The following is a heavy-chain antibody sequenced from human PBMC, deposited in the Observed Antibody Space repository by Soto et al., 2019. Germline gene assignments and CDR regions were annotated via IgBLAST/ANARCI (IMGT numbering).Heavy chain of an antibody. V-gene: IGHV5-51*01. CDR1: VYSFTSYW. D-gene: IGHD5-12*01. Sequence: GESRKISCKGSVYSFTSYWIGWVRQMPGKGLEWMGIIYPGDSDTRYSPSFQGQVTISADKSISTAYLQWSSLKASDTAMYYCARRGYSGYDLGADFDYWGQGTLVTVSS. CDR2: IYPGDSDT. J-gene: IGHJ4*02. CDR3: ARRGYSGYDLGADFDY.